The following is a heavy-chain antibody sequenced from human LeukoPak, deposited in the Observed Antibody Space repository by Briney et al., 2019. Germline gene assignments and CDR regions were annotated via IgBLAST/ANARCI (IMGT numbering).Heavy chain of an antibody. CDR1: GGSISSYY. J-gene: IGHJ4*02. Sequence: SETLSLTCTVSGGSISSYYWSWIRQPAGKGLEWIGRIYTSGSTNYNASLKSRVSMSVDTSKNQFSLRLSSVTAADTAVFYCARENSGSYREFDYWGQRTLVTVSS. V-gene: IGHV4-4*07. CDR2: IYTSGST. D-gene: IGHD1-26*01. CDR3: ARENSGSYREFDY.